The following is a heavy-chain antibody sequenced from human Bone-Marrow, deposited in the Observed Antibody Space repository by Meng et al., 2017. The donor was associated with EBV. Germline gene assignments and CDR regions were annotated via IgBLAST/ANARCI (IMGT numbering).Heavy chain of an antibody. Sequence: QVQLQEAGPGLGRPSGTLSLTCAVSGASIRGSNWWSWVRQPPGKGLGWIGEIWHGGNTNYNPSLKSRVTISVDKSGNQFSLNLNSVTAADTAVYYCARGNAYNVPSFDYWGQGTLVTVSS. D-gene: IGHD5-24*01. CDR3: ARGNAYNVPSFDY. J-gene: IGHJ4*02. CDR1: GASIRGSNW. CDR2: IWHGGNT. V-gene: IGHV4-4*02.